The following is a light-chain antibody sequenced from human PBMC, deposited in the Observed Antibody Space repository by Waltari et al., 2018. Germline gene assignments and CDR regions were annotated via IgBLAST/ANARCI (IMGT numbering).Light chain of an antibody. J-gene: IGLJ2*01. Sequence: QSVLTQPPSASGTPGQRVTISCSGTSSNLGNNVVNWYQQVPGTAPKLLIYGNSNRPSGVPARFSGSKSGTSASLAITGLQAEDEADYYCQSYDNNPYVVFGGGTKLTVL. CDR2: GNS. CDR3: QSYDNNPYVV. CDR1: SSNLGNNV. V-gene: IGLV1-40*01.